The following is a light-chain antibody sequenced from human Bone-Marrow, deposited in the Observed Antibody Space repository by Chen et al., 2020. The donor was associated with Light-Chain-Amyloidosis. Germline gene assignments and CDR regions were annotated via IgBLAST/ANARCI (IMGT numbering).Light chain of an antibody. J-gene: IGKJ4*01. V-gene: IGKV1-27*01. CDR3: QKYNNAPLT. Sequence: DFQMTQSPSSLSASVGDRVTITCRASQGISKYLAWYQQKPGKVPKLLISATSTLQSWVPSRFSGSGFGTDFALTISSLQPEDVATYYCQKYNNAPLTFGGGTKVEIK. CDR1: QGISKY. CDR2: ATS.